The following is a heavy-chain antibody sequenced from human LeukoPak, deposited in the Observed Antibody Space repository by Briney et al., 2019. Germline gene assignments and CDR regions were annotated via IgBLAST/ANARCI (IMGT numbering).Heavy chain of an antibody. D-gene: IGHD6-13*01. CDR2: IWYDGSNK. Sequence: GSLRLSCAASGFTFSSYGMHWVRQAPGKGLEWVAVIWYDGSNKYYADSVKGRFTISRDNSKNTLYLQMNSLRAEDTAVYYCARDKGPGIAAAGTTFEFDPWGQGTLVTVSS. J-gene: IGHJ5*02. CDR1: GFTFSSYG. V-gene: IGHV3-33*01. CDR3: ARDKGPGIAAAGTTFEFDP.